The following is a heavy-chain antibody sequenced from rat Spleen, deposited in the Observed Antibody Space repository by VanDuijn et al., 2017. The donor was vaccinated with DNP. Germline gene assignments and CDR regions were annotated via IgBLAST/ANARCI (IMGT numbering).Heavy chain of an antibody. V-gene: IGHV5S10*01. CDR1: GFTFSDYN. J-gene: IGHJ2*01. Sequence: EVQLVESGGGLVQPGRSLKLSCVASGFTFSDYNMAWVRQAPKKGLEWVATISYDGSSTYYRDSVKGRFTISRDNAKSTLYLQMDSLRSEDTATYYCTSSSGDYWGQGVMVTVSS. CDR2: ISYDGSST. D-gene: IGHD1-1*01. CDR3: TSSSGDY.